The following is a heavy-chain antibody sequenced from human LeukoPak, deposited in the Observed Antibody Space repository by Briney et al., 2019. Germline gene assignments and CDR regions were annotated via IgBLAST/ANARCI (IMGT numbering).Heavy chain of an antibody. J-gene: IGHJ3*02. CDR1: GGSISSYY. Sequence: PSETLSLTCTVSGGSISSYYWSWIRQPAGKGLEWIGRIYTSGSTNYNPYLKSRVTMSVDTSKNQFSLKLCSVTAADTAVYYCARGVWYGDYNAFDIWGQGTMVTVSS. CDR2: IYTSGST. D-gene: IGHD4-17*01. CDR3: ARGVWYGDYNAFDI. V-gene: IGHV4-4*07.